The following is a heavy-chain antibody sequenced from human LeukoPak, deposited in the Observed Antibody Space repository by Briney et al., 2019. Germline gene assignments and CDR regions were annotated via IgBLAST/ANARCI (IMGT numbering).Heavy chain of an antibody. Sequence: GGSLGLSCAASESTFSDYAMHWFRQAPGKGLEWVAVISFDGNTIHYADSVKGRFTISRDNSKKTLYLQMNSLRGEGTAMYYCARSGGLPKFDCWGQGTLVAVSS. CDR3: ARSGGLPKFDC. CDR2: ISFDGNTI. CDR1: ESTFSDYA. J-gene: IGHJ4*02. V-gene: IGHV3-30-3*01.